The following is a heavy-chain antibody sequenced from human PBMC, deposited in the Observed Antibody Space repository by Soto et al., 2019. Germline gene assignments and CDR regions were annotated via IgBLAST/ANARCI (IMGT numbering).Heavy chain of an antibody. Sequence: EVQLVESGGGLVQPGGSLRLSCAASGFTFSSYWMSWVRQAPGKGLEWVANIKQDGSEKYYVDSVKGRFTISRDNAKNSLYLQMNSLRAEDTAVYYCARGDSSSWWGFDYRYYGMDVWGRGTTVTVS. CDR3: ARGDSSSWWGFDYRYYGMDV. CDR2: IKQDGSEK. D-gene: IGHD6-13*01. J-gene: IGHJ6*02. CDR1: GFTFSSYW. V-gene: IGHV3-7*01.